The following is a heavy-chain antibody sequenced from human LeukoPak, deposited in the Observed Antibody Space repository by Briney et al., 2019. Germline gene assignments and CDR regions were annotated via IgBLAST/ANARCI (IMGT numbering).Heavy chain of an antibody. CDR2: IKQDGSEK. V-gene: IGHV3-7*01. CDR3: ARGQFRFSDFDTSGFDY. CDR1: GFTFDDYG. D-gene: IGHD3-22*01. J-gene: IGHJ4*02. Sequence: PGGSLRLSCAGSGFTFDDYGMTWVRQAPGKGLEWVANIKQDGSEKYYVDSVKGRFTIPRDNAKNSLYLQMNSLRAEDTAVYYCARGQFRFSDFDTSGFDYWGQGTLVTVSS.